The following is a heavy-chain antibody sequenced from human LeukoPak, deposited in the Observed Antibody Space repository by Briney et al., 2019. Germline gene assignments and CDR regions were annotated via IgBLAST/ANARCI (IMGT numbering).Heavy chain of an antibody. Sequence: GGSLRLSCAASGFTFSSYDMRWVRQAPGKGLEWVAVISYDGGNTYYADSVKGRFTISRDNSKNTLYLQLNSLRAGDTAVYDCAKDDARLVTADSWGEGALVTVS. CDR3: AKDDARLVTADS. J-gene: IGHJ5*01. CDR2: ISYDGGNT. V-gene: IGHV3-30*18. CDR1: GFTFSSYD. D-gene: IGHD2-15*01.